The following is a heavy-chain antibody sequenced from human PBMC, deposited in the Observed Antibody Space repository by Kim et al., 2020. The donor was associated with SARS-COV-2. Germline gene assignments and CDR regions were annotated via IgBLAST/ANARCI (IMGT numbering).Heavy chain of an antibody. CDR3: ASGGIALGLNVN. J-gene: IGHJ1*01. Sequence: SETLSLTCTVSGGSLSSGAYYCGWLRQPPGKGLEWIGSFHNSGSTYYTPPVKRRAIISIDTSKNQFSLKLSSATAADTAVYYCASGGIALGLNVNCGQG. CDR1: GGSLSSGAYY. CDR2: FHNSGST. V-gene: IGHV4-39*01. D-gene: IGHD6-19*01.